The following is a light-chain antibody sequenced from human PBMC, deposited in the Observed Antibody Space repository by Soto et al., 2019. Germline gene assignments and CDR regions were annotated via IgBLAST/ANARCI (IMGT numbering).Light chain of an antibody. CDR1: QGISSY. CDR3: QQLNSYPPL. CDR2: AAS. Sequence: DIQLTQSPSFLSASVGDRVTITCRASQGISSYLAWYQQKPGKAPKLLIYAASTLQSGVPSRFSGSGSGTESTLTISSLQPEDFATYYCQQLNSYPPLFGGGTKVEIK. V-gene: IGKV1-9*01. J-gene: IGKJ4*01.